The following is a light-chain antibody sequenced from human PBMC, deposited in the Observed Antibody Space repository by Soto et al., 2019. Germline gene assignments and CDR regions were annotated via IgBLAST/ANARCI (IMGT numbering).Light chain of an antibody. J-gene: IGLJ6*01. Sequence: QSVLTQPPSVSGAPGQRVTISCTGSSSNIGAGHDVHWYQQLPGKAPTLLIYAGHNRPSGVPDRFSGSKSGTSASLAIAGLQAEDEADYYCQSYDSSLSAYVFASGTKLTVL. V-gene: IGLV1-40*01. CDR1: SSNIGAGHD. CDR3: QSYDSSLSAYV. CDR2: AGH.